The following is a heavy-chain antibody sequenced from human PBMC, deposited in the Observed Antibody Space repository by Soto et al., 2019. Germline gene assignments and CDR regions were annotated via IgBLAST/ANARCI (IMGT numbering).Heavy chain of an antibody. CDR1: GYTFTSYG. J-gene: IGHJ4*02. D-gene: IGHD4-4*01. CDR3: ARQDDYSNEEAFDY. V-gene: IGHV1-18*01. Sequence: GASVKVSCKASGYTFTSYGISWVRQAPGQGLEWMGWISAYNGNTNYAQKVQGKVTMTTDTSTSTAYMELRSLRSDDTAVYYCARQDDYSNEEAFDYWGQGTLVTVSS. CDR2: ISAYNGNT.